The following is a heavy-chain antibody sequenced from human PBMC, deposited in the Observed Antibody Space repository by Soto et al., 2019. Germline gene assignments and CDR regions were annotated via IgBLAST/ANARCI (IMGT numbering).Heavy chain of an antibody. Sequence: QVQLVESGGGVVQPGRSLRLSCAASGFTFSSYAMHWVRQAPGKGLEWVAVISYDGSNKYYADSVKGRFTISRDNSKNTLYLQMNSLRAEDTAVYYCARGVITFGGVFDLWGSGTLVTVSS. J-gene: IGHJ2*01. CDR3: ARGVITFGGVFDL. CDR1: GFTFSSYA. CDR2: ISYDGSNK. V-gene: IGHV3-30-3*01. D-gene: IGHD3-16*01.